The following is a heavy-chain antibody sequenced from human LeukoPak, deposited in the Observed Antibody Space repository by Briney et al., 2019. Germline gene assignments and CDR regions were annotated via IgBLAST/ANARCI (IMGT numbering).Heavy chain of an antibody. V-gene: IGHV2-70*01. CDR2: IGWDDDK. D-gene: IGHD4-17*01. CDR3: ARIRWTAVTTRRYYMDA. Sequence: SGPALVKPTQTLTLTCTFSGFSLSTAGVCVVWIRQPPGKALEWLALIGWDDDKFYSTSLKTRLTISKDTSKNQVALTMTNVDPVDTATYFCARIRWTAVTTRRYYMDAWGKGTTVTVSS. J-gene: IGHJ6*03. CDR1: GFSLSTAGVC.